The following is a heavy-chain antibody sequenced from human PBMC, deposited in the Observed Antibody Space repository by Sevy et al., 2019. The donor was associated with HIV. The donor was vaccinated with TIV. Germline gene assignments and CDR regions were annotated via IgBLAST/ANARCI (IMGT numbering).Heavy chain of an antibody. CDR1: GGSISSYY. J-gene: IGHJ6*03. Sequence: SETLSLTCTVSGGSISSYYWSWIRQPPGKGLEWIGYIYYSGSTNYNPSLKSRVTISVDTSKNQFSLKLSSVTAADTAVYYCARFWSGHSNYYYYYMDVWGKGTTVTVSS. V-gene: IGHV4-59*01. D-gene: IGHD3-3*01. CDR3: ARFWSGHSNYYYYYMDV. CDR2: IYYSGST.